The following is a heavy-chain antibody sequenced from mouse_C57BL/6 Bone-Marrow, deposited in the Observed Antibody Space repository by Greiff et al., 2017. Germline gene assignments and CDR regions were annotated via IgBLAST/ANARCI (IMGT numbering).Heavy chain of an antibody. J-gene: IGHJ2*01. CDR1: GYTFTRYW. CDR2: IDPSDSAT. D-gene: IGHD2-13*01. V-gene: IGHV1-52*01. CDR3: ARGGDHYFDY. Sequence: QVQLQQPGAELVRPGSSVKLSCKASGYTFTRYWMHWVKQRPIQGLEWIGNIDPSDSATHYNQKFKDKATLTVDKSSSTAYMQLSSLTSEDSAVYYCARGGDHYFDYWGQGTTLTVSS.